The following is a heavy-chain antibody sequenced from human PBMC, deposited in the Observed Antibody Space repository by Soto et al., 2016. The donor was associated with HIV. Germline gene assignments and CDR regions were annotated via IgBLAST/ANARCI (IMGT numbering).Heavy chain of an antibody. V-gene: IGHV3-23*01. CDR2: ISGSGGST. D-gene: IGHD4-17*01. CDR1: GFTFSSYA. J-gene: IGHJ4*02. CDR3: DEKQPGGDYLFY. Sequence: EVQLLESGGGLVQPGGSLRLSCAASGFTFSSYAMSWVRQAPGKGLEWVSAISGSGGSTYYADSVKGRFTISRDNSKNTLYLQMNSLRAEDTAVYYCDEKQPGGDYLFYWGQGTLVTVSS.